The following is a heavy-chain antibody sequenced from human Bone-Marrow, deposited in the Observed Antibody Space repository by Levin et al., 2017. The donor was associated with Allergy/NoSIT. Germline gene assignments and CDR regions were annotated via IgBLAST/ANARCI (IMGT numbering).Heavy chain of an antibody. Sequence: GESLKISCAASGFTFSNFAMSWVRQAPGKGLEWVSSISGSGTGTYYADSVKGRFTISRDSSKNTLYLQMGSLRAEDTGVYYCARMYSSSSEFDYWGLGILVTVSS. J-gene: IGHJ4*02. CDR3: ARMYSSSSEFDY. CDR2: ISGSGTGT. CDR1: GFTFSNFA. D-gene: IGHD6-6*01. V-gene: IGHV3-23*01.